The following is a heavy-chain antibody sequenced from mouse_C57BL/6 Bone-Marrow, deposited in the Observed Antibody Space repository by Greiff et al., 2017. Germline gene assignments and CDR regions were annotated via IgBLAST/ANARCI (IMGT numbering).Heavy chain of an antibody. CDR2: IRLKSDNYAT. Sequence: DVKLQESGGGLVQPGGSMKLSCVASGFTFSNYWMNWVRQSPEKGLEWVAQIRLKSDNYATHYAASVKGRFTISRDDSKSRVYLQMNNLRAEDTGIYYCTGRTGLYWYFDVWGTGTTVTVSS. CDR1: GFTFSNYW. CDR3: TGRTGLYWYFDV. V-gene: IGHV6-3*01. D-gene: IGHD4-1*01. J-gene: IGHJ1*03.